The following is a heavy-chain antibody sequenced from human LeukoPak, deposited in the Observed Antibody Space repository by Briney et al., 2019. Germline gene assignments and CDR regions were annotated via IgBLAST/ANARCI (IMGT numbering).Heavy chain of an antibody. CDR3: ARDQAIAARPGRYYGMDV. J-gene: IGHJ6*02. CDR1: GFTFNDYS. CDR2: ISSSSSYI. Sequence: KPGGSLRLSCAASGFTFNDYSMNWVRQAPGKGLEWVSSISSSSSYIYYADSVKGRFTISRDNAKNSLYLQMNSLRAEDTAVYYCARDQAIAARPGRYYGMDVWGQGTTVTVSS. V-gene: IGHV3-21*01. D-gene: IGHD6-13*01.